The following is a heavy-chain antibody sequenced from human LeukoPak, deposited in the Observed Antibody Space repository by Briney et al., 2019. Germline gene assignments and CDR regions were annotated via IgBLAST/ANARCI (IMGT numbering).Heavy chain of an antibody. CDR3: ARDKDYGDYGFDY. CDR1: GFTFSSYW. Sequence: PGGSLRLSCAASGFTFSSYWMSWVRQAPGKGLEWVANIKQDGSEKYYVDSVKGRFTISRDNAKDSLYLQMNSLRAEDTAVYYCARDKDYGDYGFDYWGQGTLVTVSS. J-gene: IGHJ4*02. D-gene: IGHD4-17*01. V-gene: IGHV3-7*01. CDR2: IKQDGSEK.